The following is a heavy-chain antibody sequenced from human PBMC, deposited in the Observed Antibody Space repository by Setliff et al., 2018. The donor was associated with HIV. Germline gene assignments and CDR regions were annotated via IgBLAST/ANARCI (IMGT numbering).Heavy chain of an antibody. V-gene: IGHV4-38-2*02. CDR2: VYHSGST. Sequence: SETLSLTCIVSGYFINSGYYWGWVRQPPGKGLEWIGSVYHSGSTYYKPSLKSRLTISVDTSKNKLSLKLTSVTAADTAKYYCARSITMVRGSVMTGGAFDVWGQGAKVTVSS. J-gene: IGHJ3*01. CDR1: GYFINSGYY. CDR3: ARSITMVRGSVMTGGAFDV. D-gene: IGHD3-10*01.